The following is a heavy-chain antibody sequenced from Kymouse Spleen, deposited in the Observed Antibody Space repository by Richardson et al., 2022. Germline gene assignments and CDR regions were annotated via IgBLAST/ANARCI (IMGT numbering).Heavy chain of an antibody. Sequence: QVQLQQWGAGLLKPSETLSLTCAVYGGSFSGYYWSWIRQPPGKGLEWIGEINHSGSTNYNPSLKSRVTISVDTSKNQFSLKLSSVTAADTAVYYCATTPYYYYGMDVWGQGTTVTVSS. J-gene: IGHJ6*02. CDR3: ATTPYYYYGMDV. D-gene: IGHD4-11,IGHD1-7*01,IGHD4-11*01. CDR2: INHSGST. V-gene: IGHV4-34*01. CDR1: GGSFSGYY.